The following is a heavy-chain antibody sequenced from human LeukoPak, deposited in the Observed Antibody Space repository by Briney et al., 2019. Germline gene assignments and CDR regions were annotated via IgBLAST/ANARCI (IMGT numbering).Heavy chain of an antibody. CDR3: ARDWFGELHFDF. V-gene: IGHV3-11*01. J-gene: IGHJ4*02. D-gene: IGHD3-10*01. CDR1: GFTFSDNS. CDR2: ISSGGSAR. Sequence: RGSLTPSCAASGFTFSDNSMSWIRQAPGKGLEWVSYISSGGSARYYADSVKGRFTISRDNAKNSLYLQMNSLRAEDTAVYYCARDWFGELHFDFWGQGTVDTLSS.